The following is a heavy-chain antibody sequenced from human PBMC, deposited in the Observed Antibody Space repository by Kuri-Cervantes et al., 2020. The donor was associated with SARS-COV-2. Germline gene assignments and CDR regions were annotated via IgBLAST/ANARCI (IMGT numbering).Heavy chain of an antibody. CDR3: ARDLRLGKSLDY. J-gene: IGHJ4*02. V-gene: IGHV3-11*04. D-gene: IGHD7-27*01. Sequence: GESLKISCTVSGGSISSHYWSWIRQPPGKGLEWVSNIGPSGTTKYYADSVKGRFTISRDNAKNSLYLQMSSLRAEDTAVYYCARDLRLGKSLDYWGQGTLVTVSS. CDR2: IGPSGTTK. CDR1: GGSISSHY.